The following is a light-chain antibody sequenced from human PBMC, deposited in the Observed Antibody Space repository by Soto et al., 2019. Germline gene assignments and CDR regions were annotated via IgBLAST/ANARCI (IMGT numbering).Light chain of an antibody. CDR1: QSVSSSY. J-gene: IGKJ1*01. CDR2: GAS. CDR3: QQYGRSPWT. V-gene: IGKV3-20*01. Sequence: ENVLKQAPGTLSLSPGDRATLSCRVSQSVSSSYLAWYQQKPGQAPGLLIYGASSRATGIPDRFSGSGSGTDFTLTISRLEPEDFAVYYCQQYGRSPWTFGQGTKV.